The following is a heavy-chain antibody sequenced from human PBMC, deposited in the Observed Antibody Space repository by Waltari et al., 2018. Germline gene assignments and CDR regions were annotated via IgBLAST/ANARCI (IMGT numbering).Heavy chain of an antibody. CDR3: ARHPAMTIMLWYFDL. CDR2: IYYSGST. V-gene: IGHV4-39*01. J-gene: IGHJ2*01. D-gene: IGHD2-8*01. Sequence: QLQLQESGPGLVTPSETLSLTCTVSGGPISRSSYYWGWIRQPPGKGLEWIGSIYYSGSTYYNPSLKSRVTISVDTSKNQFSLKLSSVTAADTAVYYCARHPAMTIMLWYFDLWGRGTLVTVSS. CDR1: GGPISRSSYY.